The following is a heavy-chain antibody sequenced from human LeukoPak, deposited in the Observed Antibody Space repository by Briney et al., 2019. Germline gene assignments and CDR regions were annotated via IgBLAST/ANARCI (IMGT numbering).Heavy chain of an antibody. Sequence: SETLSLTCTVSGGSISSYYWSWIRQPPGKGLEWIGYIYYSGSTNYNPSLKSRVTISVDTSKNQFSLKLSSVTAADTAVYYCARFASTGAFDYWGQGTLVTVPS. D-gene: IGHD1-14*01. CDR2: IYYSGST. V-gene: IGHV4-59*01. CDR1: GGSISSYY. CDR3: ARFASTGAFDY. J-gene: IGHJ4*02.